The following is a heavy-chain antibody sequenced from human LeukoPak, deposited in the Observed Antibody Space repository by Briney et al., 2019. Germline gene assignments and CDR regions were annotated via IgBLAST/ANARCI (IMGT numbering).Heavy chain of an antibody. CDR3: ARTSESRDYYYYYGMDV. CDR2: IYPGDSDT. CDR1: GYSFTSYW. V-gene: IGHV5-51*01. J-gene: IGHJ6*02. Sequence: GESLKISCKGSGYSFTSYWIGWVRQMSGKGLEWMGMIYPGDSDTRYSPSFQGQVTISADKSISTAYLQWSSLKASDTAMYYCARTSESRDYYYYYGMDVWGQGTTVTVSS.